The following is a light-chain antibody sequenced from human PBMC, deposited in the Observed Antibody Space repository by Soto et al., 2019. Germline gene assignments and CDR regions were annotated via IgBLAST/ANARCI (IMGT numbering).Light chain of an antibody. Sequence: AIQMTQSPSSLSASVGDRVTITCRATQGIRNELGWYQQKPGKAPKLLIYAASSLQSGVPSRFSGSASGTDFTLTISSLQPEDVATYYCQEYNSAPFTFGPGTKVDIK. J-gene: IGKJ3*01. CDR3: QEYNSAPFT. CDR2: AAS. CDR1: QGIRNE. V-gene: IGKV1-6*01.